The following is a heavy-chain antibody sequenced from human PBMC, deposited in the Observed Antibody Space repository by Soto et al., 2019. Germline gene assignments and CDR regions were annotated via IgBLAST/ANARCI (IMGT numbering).Heavy chain of an antibody. D-gene: IGHD3-16*02. CDR3: ARGVYDYIWGSYRWYYFDY. J-gene: IGHJ4*02. V-gene: IGHV4-34*01. Sequence: QVQLQQWGAGLLKPSETLSLTCAVYGGSFSGYYWSWIRQPPGKGLEWIGEINHSGSTNYNPSLKSRVTISVDTSKNQFSLKLSSVTGADTAVYYCARGVYDYIWGSYRWYYFDYWGQGTLVTVSS. CDR1: GGSFSGYY. CDR2: INHSGST.